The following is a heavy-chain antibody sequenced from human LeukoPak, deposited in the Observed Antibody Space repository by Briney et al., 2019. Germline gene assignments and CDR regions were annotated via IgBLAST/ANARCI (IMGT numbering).Heavy chain of an antibody. CDR1: GFTFSSYA. V-gene: IGHV3-23*01. Sequence: PGGSLRLSCAASGFTFSSYAMSWVRQAPGKGLEWVSAISGSGGSTYYADSVKGRFTISRDNSKNTLYLQMNSLRAEDTAVYYCAKGSAGWLQFCWFDPWGQGTLVTVSS. CDR2: ISGSGGST. CDR3: AKGSAGWLQFCWFDP. J-gene: IGHJ5*02. D-gene: IGHD5-24*01.